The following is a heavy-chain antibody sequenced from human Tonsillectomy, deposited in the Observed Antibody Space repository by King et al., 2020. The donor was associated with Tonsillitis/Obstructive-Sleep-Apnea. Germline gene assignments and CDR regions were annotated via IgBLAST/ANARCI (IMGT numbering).Heavy chain of an antibody. Sequence: QLVQSGAEVKKPGSSVKVSCKASGGTFSSYAISWVRQAPGQGLEWMGGIIPIFGTANYAQKFQGRVTITADESTRTAYMELRSLRSEDTAVYYCARGVVVPAAMNYYYMDVWGKGTTVTVSS. J-gene: IGHJ6*03. CDR3: ARGVVVPAAMNYYYMDV. CDR2: IIPIFGTA. V-gene: IGHV1-69*01. CDR1: GGTFSSYA. D-gene: IGHD2-2*01.